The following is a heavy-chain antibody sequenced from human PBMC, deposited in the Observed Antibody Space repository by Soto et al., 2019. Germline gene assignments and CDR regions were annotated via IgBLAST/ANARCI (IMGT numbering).Heavy chain of an antibody. CDR1: GGSISSYY. CDR2: IYYSGST. V-gene: IGHV4-59*01. D-gene: IGHD3-3*01. J-gene: IGHJ5*02. CDR3: ARGLGEVTYYDFWSGVKNWFDP. Sequence: PSETLSLTCTVSGGSISSYYWSWIRQPPGKGLEWIGYIYYSGSTNYNPSLKSRVTISVDTSKNQFSLKLSSVTAADTAVYYCARGLGEVTYYDFWSGVKNWFDPWGQGTLVTVSS.